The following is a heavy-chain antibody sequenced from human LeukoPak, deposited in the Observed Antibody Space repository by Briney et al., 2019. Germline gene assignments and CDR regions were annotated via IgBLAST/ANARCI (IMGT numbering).Heavy chain of an antibody. V-gene: IGHV3-30*03. CDR2: MSFDGSDK. CDR3: ARPYFGGSSGLYPDLEYYFDY. J-gene: IGHJ4*02. Sequence: GRSLRLSCAASGFTFSTYGMHWVRQAPGKGLEWVAVMSFDGSDKYYADSVKGRFTISRDNSKNTLYLQMNSLRAEDTAVYYCARPYFGGSSGLYPDLEYYFDYWGQGTLVTVSS. D-gene: IGHD4-23*01. CDR1: GFTFSTYG.